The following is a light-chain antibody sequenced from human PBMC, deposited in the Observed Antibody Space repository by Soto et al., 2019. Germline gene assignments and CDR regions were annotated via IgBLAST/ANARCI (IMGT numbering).Light chain of an antibody. CDR3: QQGHNWPLT. CDR2: SAS. J-gene: IGKJ2*01. Sequence: EIVMTQSPATLSVSPGERATLSCRASQSISTELAWYQQKPGQPPRLLIYSASTRATGVPACFTGSGSGSVFTLTIRGLQSEDFAVYYCQQGHNWPLTLGQGTRLEI. CDR1: QSISTE. V-gene: IGKV3-15*01.